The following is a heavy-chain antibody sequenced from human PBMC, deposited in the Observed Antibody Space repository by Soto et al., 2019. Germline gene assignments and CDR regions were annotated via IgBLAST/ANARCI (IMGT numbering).Heavy chain of an antibody. J-gene: IGHJ4*02. D-gene: IGHD2-8*01. CDR2: IYYSGSTKT. CDR1: GGSISSYY. V-gene: IGHV4-59*01. CDR3: ARMLSFRPTFYFDY. Sequence: PSETLSLTCTVSGGSISSYYWSWIRQPPGKGLEWIGYIYYSGSTKTNYNPSLKSRVTISVDRFKNQFSLNLSSVTASDTAVYYCARMLSFRPTFYFDYWGQGTLVTVSS.